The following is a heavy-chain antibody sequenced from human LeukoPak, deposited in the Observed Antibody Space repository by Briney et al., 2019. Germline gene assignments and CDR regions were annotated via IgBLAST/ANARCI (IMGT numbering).Heavy chain of an antibody. D-gene: IGHD3-10*01. CDR2: ISNDGSDK. J-gene: IGHJ4*02. Sequence: AGSLRLSCAAYRFPFRTYNMHWVRQAPGKGLEWVAVISNDGSDKYYADSVKGRFTISRDNSQNTLYLQMNTLKTEDTAVYFCARDRGAFDYWGQGTLVTVSS. V-gene: IGHV3-30*19. CDR3: ARDRGAFDY. CDR1: RFPFRTYN.